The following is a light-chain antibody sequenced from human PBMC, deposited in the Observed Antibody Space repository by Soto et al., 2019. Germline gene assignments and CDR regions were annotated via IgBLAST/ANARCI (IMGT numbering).Light chain of an antibody. J-gene: IGLJ3*02. CDR1: SSDVGGYDH. CDR2: DVS. Sequence: QSALTQPPSASGSPGQSVTISCAGTSSDVGGYDHVSWYQQHPGKAPKLMIYDVSKRPSGVPDRFSGSKSGNAASLTVSGLQTEDEADYYCRSFAGSNNVVFGGGTKLTVL. V-gene: IGLV2-8*01. CDR3: RSFAGSNNVV.